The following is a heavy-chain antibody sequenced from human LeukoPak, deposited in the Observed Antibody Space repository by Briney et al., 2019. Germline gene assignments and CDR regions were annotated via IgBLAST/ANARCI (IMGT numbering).Heavy chain of an antibody. CDR3: AREAHYYGMDV. V-gene: IGHV3-33*01. Sequence: GGSLRLSCAASGFTFSTYGMHWVRQAPGKGLAWVAVIWYDGSNKYYADSVKGRFAISRDSSKNTLSLQMNSLRAEDTAVYYCAREAHYYGMDVWGQGTTVTVSS. CDR1: GFTFSTYG. J-gene: IGHJ6*02. CDR2: IWYDGSNK.